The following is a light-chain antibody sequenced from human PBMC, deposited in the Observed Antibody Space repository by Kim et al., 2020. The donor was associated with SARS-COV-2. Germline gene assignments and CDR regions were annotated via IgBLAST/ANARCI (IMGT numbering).Light chain of an antibody. CDR3: QQSYITPYT. Sequence: GDRVTITCRASQSISTFLNWYQQKPGKAPNLLIYAASTLQSGVPSRFSGSGSGTYFTLTISSLQPEDFATYFCQQSYITPYTFGQGTKLEI. CDR1: QSISTF. J-gene: IGKJ2*01. V-gene: IGKV1-39*01. CDR2: AAS.